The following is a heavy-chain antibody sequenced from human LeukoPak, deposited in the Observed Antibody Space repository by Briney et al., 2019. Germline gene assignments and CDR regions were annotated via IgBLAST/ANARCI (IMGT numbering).Heavy chain of an antibody. Sequence: GGSLRLSCAASGFTFSSYGMMWVRQAPGKGLEWVSALSDTGGRTDYANSVKGRFTISRDNFKNTMYLQMNSLRTEDTAAYYCARTGYNYGTPLNYWGQGTLVTVSS. D-gene: IGHD5-18*01. CDR1: GFTFSSYG. V-gene: IGHV3-23*01. CDR2: LSDTGGRT. CDR3: ARTGYNYGTPLNY. J-gene: IGHJ4*02.